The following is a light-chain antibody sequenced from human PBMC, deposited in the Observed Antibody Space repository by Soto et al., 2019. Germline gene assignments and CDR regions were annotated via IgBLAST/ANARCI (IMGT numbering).Light chain of an antibody. V-gene: IGLV1-40*01. Sequence: QAVVTQPPSVSGAPGQRVTISCTGSSSNIGAGYDVHWYQQLPGTAPKLLIYGNSNRPSGVPDRFSGSKSGTSASLAITGLQAEDEADYYCQSYDSSLSGLHVVFGGGTQLTVL. CDR3: QSYDSSLSGLHVV. J-gene: IGLJ2*01. CDR2: GNS. CDR1: SSNIGAGYD.